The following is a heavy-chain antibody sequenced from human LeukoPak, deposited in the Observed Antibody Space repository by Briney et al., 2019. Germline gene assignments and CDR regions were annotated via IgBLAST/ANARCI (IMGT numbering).Heavy chain of an antibody. CDR3: ASAGHITSLYYYADY. D-gene: IGHD3-10*01. V-gene: IGHV3-7*02. CDR2: IKQDGSEK. Sequence: GGSLRLSCAAFGFSVSNNYMSWVRQAPGKGLEWVANIKQDGSEKYYVDSVKGRFTISRDNAKNSLYLQMNSLRAEDTAVYYCASAGHITSLYYYADYWGQGTLVTVSS. CDR1: GFSVSNNY. J-gene: IGHJ4*02.